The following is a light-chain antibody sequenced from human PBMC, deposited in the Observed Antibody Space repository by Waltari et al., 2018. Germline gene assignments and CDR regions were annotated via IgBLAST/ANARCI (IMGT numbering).Light chain of an antibody. CDR2: KVS. Sequence: VVMTQSPLSLAVTLGQPASISCKSNQSLVFSDGNTYLNWFHQRPGQSPGRLIYKVSHRDSGVQDRFSGSGSDTDFTLKISRVEAGDLGTYYCMQGSNWPPTFGQGTKVDLK. CDR3: MQGSNWPPT. CDR1: QSLVFSDGNTY. V-gene: IGKV2-30*01. J-gene: IGKJ1*01.